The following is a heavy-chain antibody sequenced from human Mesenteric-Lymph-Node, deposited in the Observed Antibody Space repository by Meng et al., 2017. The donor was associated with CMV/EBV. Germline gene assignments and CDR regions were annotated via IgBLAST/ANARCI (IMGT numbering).Heavy chain of an antibody. CDR1: GFTFSSYW. V-gene: IGHV3-7*01. D-gene: IGHD6-13*01. CDR3: ARGGSSWDLYYYYGMDD. J-gene: IGHJ6*02. CDR2: IKQDGSEK. Sequence: GGSLRLSCAASGFTFSSYWMSWVRQAPGKGLEWVANIKQDGSEKYYVDSVKGRFTISRDNAKNSLYLQMNSLRAEDTAVYYCARGGSSWDLYYYYGMDDWGQGTTVTVSS.